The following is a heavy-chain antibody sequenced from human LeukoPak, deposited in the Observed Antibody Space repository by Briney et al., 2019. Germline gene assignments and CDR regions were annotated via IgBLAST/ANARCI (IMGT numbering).Heavy chain of an antibody. CDR1: GGSISNYY. Sequence: SETLSLTCTVSGGSISNYYWSWIRQPPGKGLEWIGYIYSSGSTNYNPSLKSRVTISVDTSKNQFSLKLSSVTAADTAVYYCAREGSANILDYWGQGTLVTVSS. CDR2: IYSSGST. CDR3: AREGSANILDY. V-gene: IGHV4-59*01. J-gene: IGHJ4*02. D-gene: IGHD2-2*01.